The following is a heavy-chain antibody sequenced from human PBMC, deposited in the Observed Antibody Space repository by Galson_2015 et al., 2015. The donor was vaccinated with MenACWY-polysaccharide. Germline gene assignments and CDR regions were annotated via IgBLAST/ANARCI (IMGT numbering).Heavy chain of an antibody. V-gene: IGHV3-33*01. CDR2: IQYDGSKI. Sequence: SLRLSCAASGSRFSNSGMHWVRQAPGKGLEWVAVIQYDGSKIVYADSVKGRFIISRDNSKNTLFLEMNSLGAEDTALYYCAREGSRIVFHAFDVWGQGTMVTVSS. CDR1: GSRFSNSG. CDR3: AREGSRIVFHAFDV. D-gene: IGHD3-10*02. J-gene: IGHJ3*01.